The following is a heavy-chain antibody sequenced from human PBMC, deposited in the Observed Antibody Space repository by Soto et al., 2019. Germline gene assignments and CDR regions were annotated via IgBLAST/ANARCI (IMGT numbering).Heavy chain of an antibody. CDR3: ASGRGYDILTGYYPYFDY. CDR2: ISWNSGSI. D-gene: IGHD3-9*01. V-gene: IGHV3-9*01. J-gene: IGHJ4*02. Sequence: EVQLVESGGGLAQPGRSLRLSCAASGFTFDDYAMHWVRQAPGKGLEWVSGISWNSGSIGYADSVKGRFTISRDNXKXSXYLQMNRLRAEDTALYYCASGRGYDILTGYYPYFDYWGQGTLVTVSS. CDR1: GFTFDDYA.